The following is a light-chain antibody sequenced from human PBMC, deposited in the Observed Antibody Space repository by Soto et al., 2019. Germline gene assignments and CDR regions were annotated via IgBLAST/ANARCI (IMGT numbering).Light chain of an antibody. CDR3: QKYNSAPQT. CDR2: AAS. J-gene: IGKJ1*01. V-gene: IGKV1-27*01. CDR1: QGISNY. Sequence: IQMTQSPSSLSASVGDRVAITCRASQGISNYLAWYQQKPGKVPKLLIYAASTLQSGVPSRFGGSGSGTDFTLTISSLQPEDVATYYCQKYNSAPQTFGQGTKVDIK.